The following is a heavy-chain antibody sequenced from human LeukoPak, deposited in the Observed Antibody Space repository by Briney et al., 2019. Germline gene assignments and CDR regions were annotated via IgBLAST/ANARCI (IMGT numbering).Heavy chain of an antibody. CDR1: GGSISSGGYY. D-gene: IGHD4-23*01. V-gene: IGHV4-31*03. Sequence: SETLSLTCTVSGGSISSGGYYWSRIRQHPGKGLEWIGYIYYSGSTYYNPSLKSRVTISVDTSKNQFSLKLSSVTAADTAVYYCARADYGGYFDYWGQGTLVTVSS. CDR2: IYYSGST. J-gene: IGHJ4*02. CDR3: ARADYGGYFDY.